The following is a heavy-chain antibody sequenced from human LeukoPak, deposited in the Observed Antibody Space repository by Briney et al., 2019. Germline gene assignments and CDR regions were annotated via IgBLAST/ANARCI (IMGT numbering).Heavy chain of an antibody. D-gene: IGHD1-26*01. V-gene: IGHV4-61*01. CDR1: GGSISSSSYY. CDR2: IYYSGST. J-gene: IGHJ4*02. Sequence: TSGTLSLTCTVSGGSISSSSYYWSWIRQPPGKGLEWIGYIYYSGSTNHDPSLKSRVTISLDTSKNQFSLKLTSVTAADTAVYYCARGWAYFDYWGQGALVTVSS. CDR3: ARGWAYFDY.